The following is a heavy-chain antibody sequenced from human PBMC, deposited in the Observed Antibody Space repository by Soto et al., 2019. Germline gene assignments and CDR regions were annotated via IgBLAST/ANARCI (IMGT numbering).Heavy chain of an antibody. CDR2: ISSSSSYI. Sequence: EVQLVESGGGLVKPGGSLRLSCAASGFTFSSYSMNWVRQAPGKGLEWVSSISSSSSYIYYADSVKGRFTISRDNAKNSLYLQMNSLRAEDTAVYYCARDLGGYSYGYDYWGQGTLVTVSS. V-gene: IGHV3-21*01. J-gene: IGHJ4*02. D-gene: IGHD5-18*01. CDR1: GFTFSSYS. CDR3: ARDLGGYSYGYDY.